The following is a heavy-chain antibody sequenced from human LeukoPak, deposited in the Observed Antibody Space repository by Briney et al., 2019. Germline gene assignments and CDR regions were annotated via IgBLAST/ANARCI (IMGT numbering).Heavy chain of an antibody. V-gene: IGHV1-18*01. CDR2: ISAYNGNT. Sequence: ASVKVSCKASGYTFTSYGISWVRQAPGQGLEWMGWISAYNGNTNYAQKLQGRVTMTTDTSTSTAYMELRSLRSDDTAVYYCARADVAVRYYYYGMDVWGQGTTVTVSS. D-gene: IGHD6-19*01. CDR3: ARADVAVRYYYYGMDV. J-gene: IGHJ6*02. CDR1: GYTFTSYG.